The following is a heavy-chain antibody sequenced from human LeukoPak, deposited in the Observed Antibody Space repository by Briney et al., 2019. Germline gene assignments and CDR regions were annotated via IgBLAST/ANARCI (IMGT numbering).Heavy chain of an antibody. CDR2: IKQDGSEK. D-gene: IGHD6-13*01. V-gene: IGHV3-7*01. CDR3: ARGKGSYSSSWYPFYYYYYGMDV. Sequence: PGGPLRLSCAASGFTFSSYWMSWVRQAPGKGLEWVANIKQDGSEKYYVDSVKGRFTISGDNAKNSLYLQMNSLRAEDTAVYYCARGKGSYSSSWYPFYYYYYGMDVWGQGTTVTVS. J-gene: IGHJ6*02. CDR1: GFTFSSYW.